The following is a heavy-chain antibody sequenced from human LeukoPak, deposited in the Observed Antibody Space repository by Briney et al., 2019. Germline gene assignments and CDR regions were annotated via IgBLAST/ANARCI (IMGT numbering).Heavy chain of an antibody. J-gene: IGHJ4*02. D-gene: IGHD6-6*01. V-gene: IGHV3-30*18. CDR3: AKDRQLGYFDY. CDR1: GFTFSSYG. Sequence: GGSLRLSCAASGFTFSSYGMHWVRQAPGKGLEWVAVISYDGSNKYYADSAKGRFTISRDNSKNTLYLQMNSLRAEDTAVYYCAKDRQLGYFDYWGQGTLVTVSS. CDR2: ISYDGSNK.